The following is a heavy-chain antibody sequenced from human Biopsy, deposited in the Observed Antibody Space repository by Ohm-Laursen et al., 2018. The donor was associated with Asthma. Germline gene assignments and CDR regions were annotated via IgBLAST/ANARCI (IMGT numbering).Heavy chain of an antibody. V-gene: IGHV1-69*13. CDR1: GGTFSSNS. CDR2: IIPIFGPT. J-gene: IGHJ4*02. CDR3: ARGPEYVRSSGALDY. D-gene: IGHD2-2*01. Sequence: ASVKVSCNASGGTFSSNSINWVRQAPGQGLEWMGRIIPIFGPTNYARKFQGRVTISADDSTSTAYMELSSLSSEDTALYDCARGPEYVRSSGALDYWGQGTLVTVSS.